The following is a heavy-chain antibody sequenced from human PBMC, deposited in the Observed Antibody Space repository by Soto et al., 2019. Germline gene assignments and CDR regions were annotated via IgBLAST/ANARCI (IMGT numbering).Heavy chain of an antibody. J-gene: IGHJ3*02. CDR2: IYSGGST. Sequence: GESLKISCAASGFTVSSNYMSWVRQAPGKGLEWVSVIYSGGSTYYADSVKGRFTISRDNSKNTLYLQMNSLRAEDTAVYYCARDPGGSGGPEADAFDIWGQGTMVTVSS. V-gene: IGHV3-66*01. CDR3: ARDPGGSGGPEADAFDI. D-gene: IGHD3-10*01. CDR1: GFTVSSNY.